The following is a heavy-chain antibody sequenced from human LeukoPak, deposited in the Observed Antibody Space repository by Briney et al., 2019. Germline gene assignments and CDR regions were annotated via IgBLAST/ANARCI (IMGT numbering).Heavy chain of an antibody. J-gene: IGHJ4*02. Sequence: PGGSLRLSCAASGFTFSSYWMSWVRQAPGKGLEWVAFIRYDGSNKYYADSVKGRFTISRDNSKNTLYLQMNSLRAEDTAVYYCAKDELWSYMERGFDYWGQGTLVTVSS. V-gene: IGHV3-30*02. CDR2: IRYDGSNK. CDR1: GFTFSSYW. D-gene: IGHD5-18*01. CDR3: AKDELWSYMERGFDY.